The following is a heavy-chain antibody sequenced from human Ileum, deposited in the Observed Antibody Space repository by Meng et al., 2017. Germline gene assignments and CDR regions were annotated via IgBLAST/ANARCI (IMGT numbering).Heavy chain of an antibody. Sequence: VDLVETGGGLIPPWGSQRLSCSASGFIVSRTFMAWVRQAPGKGLEWVSIIHSGGNTYYADSVKGRFTISRDNSKNTVYLQMNSLRAEDTAIYYCASGHLDYWGQGTLVTVSS. CDR1: GFIVSRTF. CDR2: IHSGGNT. CDR3: ASGHLDY. J-gene: IGHJ4*02. V-gene: IGHV3-53*02.